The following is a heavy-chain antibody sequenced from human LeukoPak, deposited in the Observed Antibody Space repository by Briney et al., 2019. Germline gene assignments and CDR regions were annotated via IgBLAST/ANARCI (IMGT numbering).Heavy chain of an antibody. J-gene: IGHJ3*01. CDR2: IYHSGST. CDR3: AREVSSAIGDCSSTSCYGGDAFDL. CDR1: GVSISSGDFY. V-gene: IGHV4-30-4*01. D-gene: IGHD2-2*01. Sequence: SETLSLTCIVSGVSISSGDFYWRWLRQPPGKGLEWIGYIYHSGSTYYNPSLKSRITISVDTSKNQLSLKVNSVIAADTAVYYCAREVSSAIGDCSSTSCYGGDAFDLWGQGTMVIVSS.